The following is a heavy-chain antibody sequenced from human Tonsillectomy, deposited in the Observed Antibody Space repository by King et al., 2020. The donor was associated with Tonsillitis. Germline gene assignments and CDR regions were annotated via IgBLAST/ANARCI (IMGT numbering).Heavy chain of an antibody. D-gene: IGHD1-26*01. CDR1: GFTFGTYW. CDR3: VRDKVEGATTLDF. CDR2: IKQDGSAV. Sequence: VQLVESGGGLVQPGGSLRLSCAASGFTFGTYWMSWVRQAPGTGLELVANIKQDGSAVYYVVSVKGRFTISRDNPKDSLYLQMNSLRAEDTAVYYWVRDKVEGATTLDFWGQGTLVTVSS. V-gene: IGHV3-7*03. J-gene: IGHJ4*02.